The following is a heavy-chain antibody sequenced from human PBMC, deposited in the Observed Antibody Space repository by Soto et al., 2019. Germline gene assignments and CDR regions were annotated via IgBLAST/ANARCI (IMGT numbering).Heavy chain of an antibody. V-gene: IGHV4-39*01. CDR3: ARRGGGYDYVWGSYRQSSFDY. CDR2: IYYSGST. J-gene: IGHJ4*02. D-gene: IGHD3-16*02. CDR1: GGSISSSSYY. Sequence: QLQLQESGPGLVKPSETLSLTCTVSGGSISSSSYYWGWIRQPPGKGLEWIGSIYYSGSTYYNPSLKSRVTISVDTSKNQFSLKLSSVTASDTAAYYCARRGGGYDYVWGSYRQSSFDYWGQGTLVTVSS.